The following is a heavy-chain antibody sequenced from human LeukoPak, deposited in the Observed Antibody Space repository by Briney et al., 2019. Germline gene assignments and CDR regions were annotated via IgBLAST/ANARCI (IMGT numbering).Heavy chain of an antibody. CDR3: AREPRYSSSLKGAFDI. CDR1: GFTFSSYS. D-gene: IGHD6-13*01. V-gene: IGHV3-21*01. CDR2: ISSSSSYI. J-gene: IGHJ3*02. Sequence: PAGSLRLSCAASGFTFSSYSMNWVRQAPGKGLEWVSSISSSSSYIYYADSVKGRFTISRDNAKNSLYLQMNSLRAEDTAVYYCAREPRYSSSLKGAFDIWGQGTMVTVSS.